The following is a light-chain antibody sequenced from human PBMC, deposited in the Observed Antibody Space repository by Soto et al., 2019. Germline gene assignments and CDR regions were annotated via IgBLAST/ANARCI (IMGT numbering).Light chain of an antibody. J-gene: IGLJ1*01. CDR3: GSWDSSLSAYV. V-gene: IGLV1-51*01. CDR1: SSNIGGNS. Sequence: QSVLTQPPSVSAAPGQKGTISCSGSSSNIGGNSVSWYQQLPGTAPKLLIYDDNKRPSGIPDRFSGSKSGTSATLGITGFQTGDGADYYCGSWDSSLSAYVFGTGTKSPS. CDR2: DDN.